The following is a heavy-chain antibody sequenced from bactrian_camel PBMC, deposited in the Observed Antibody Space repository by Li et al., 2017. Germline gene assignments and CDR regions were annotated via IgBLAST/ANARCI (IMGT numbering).Heavy chain of an antibody. CDR2: IDSETRT. CDR1: GYVFKSCA. Sequence: VQLVESGGGTVQAGGSLRLSCVASGYVFKSCAMGWYRQAPGKEREGVASIDSETRTFYADSVKSRFTISKDNAKNTLYLQMDSLKAEDTAMYYCVADKICVGWAQVTVS. J-gene: IGHJ4*01. D-gene: IGHD5*01. V-gene: IGHV3S53*01.